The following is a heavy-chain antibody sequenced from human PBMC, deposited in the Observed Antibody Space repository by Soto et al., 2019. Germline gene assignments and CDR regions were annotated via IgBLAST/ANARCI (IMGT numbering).Heavy chain of an antibody. CDR2: ISYDGSNK. D-gene: IGHD6-13*01. Sequence: QMQLVESGGGVVQPGRSLRLSCAASGFTFSSHAMHWVLQAPGKGLEWVAVISYDGSNKYYADSVKGRFTISRDNSKTTLYLQMNSLIPEDTAMYYCARGSDSINWYYFYAMDVWGQGTTVTVSS. V-gene: IGHV3-30-3*01. J-gene: IGHJ6*02. CDR3: ARGSDSINWYYFYAMDV. CDR1: GFTFSSHA.